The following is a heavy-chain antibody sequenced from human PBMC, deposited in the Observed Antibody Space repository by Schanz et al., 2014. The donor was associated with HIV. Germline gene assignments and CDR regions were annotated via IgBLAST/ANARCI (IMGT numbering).Heavy chain of an antibody. V-gene: IGHV1-46*01. CDR2: INPTGGTT. D-gene: IGHD3-22*01. J-gene: IGHJ3*02. Sequence: QVQLVQSGAEVKKPGASVKVSCKASGYTFSDYDINWVRQAPGQGLEWMGVINPTGGTTAYAEKFQGRVTMTRDTSTSTVYMELSNLGAGDAAVYFCARDYYDSSAYYPPAWYTFDIWGPGTQVTVSS. CDR3: ARDYYDSSAYYPPAWYTFDI. CDR1: GYTFSDYD.